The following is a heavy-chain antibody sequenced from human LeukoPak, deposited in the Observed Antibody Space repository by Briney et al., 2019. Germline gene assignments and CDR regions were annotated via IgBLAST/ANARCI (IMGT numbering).Heavy chain of an antibody. V-gene: IGHV3-23*01. CDR3: AKDGGITMVRGVSYVDY. CDR1: GFTFSSYE. J-gene: IGHJ4*02. Sequence: PGGSLRLSCAASGFTFSSYEMNWVRQAPGKGLEWVSAISGSGGSTYYAGSVKGRFTISRDNSKNTLYLQMNSLGAEDTAVYYCAKDGGITMVRGVSYVDYWGQGTLVTVSS. D-gene: IGHD3-10*01. CDR2: ISGSGGST.